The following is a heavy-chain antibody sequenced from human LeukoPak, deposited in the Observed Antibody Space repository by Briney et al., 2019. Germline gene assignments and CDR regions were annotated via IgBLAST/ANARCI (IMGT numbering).Heavy chain of an antibody. CDR1: GFTFSNAW. Sequence: PGGSLRLSCAASGFTFSNAWMNWVRQAPGKGLEWVGRIKSKTGGGTTDYAAPVKGRFTISRDDSKNTLYLQMNSLKTEDTAVYYCPTTYYYDSSEGYWGQGTLVTVSS. J-gene: IGHJ4*02. CDR2: IKSKTGGGTT. D-gene: IGHD3-22*01. V-gene: IGHV3-15*07. CDR3: PTTYYYDSSEGY.